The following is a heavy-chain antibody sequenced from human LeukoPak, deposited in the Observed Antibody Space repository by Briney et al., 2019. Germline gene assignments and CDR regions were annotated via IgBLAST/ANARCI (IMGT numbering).Heavy chain of an antibody. V-gene: IGHV3-53*01. J-gene: IGHJ4*02. CDR3: ARGTSTAYFQLYFAS. Sequence: GGSLRLSCAASGFTVHSNYMSWVRQAPGKGLEWVSVIYSGGSTYYADSVKGRFTISRDDSKNTLYLQMNSLRGEDTAVYYCARGTSTAYFQLYFASWGQGTLVTVSS. D-gene: IGHD3-9*01. CDR1: GFTVHSNY. CDR2: IYSGGST.